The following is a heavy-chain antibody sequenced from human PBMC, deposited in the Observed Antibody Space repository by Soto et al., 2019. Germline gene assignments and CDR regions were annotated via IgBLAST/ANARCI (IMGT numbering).Heavy chain of an antibody. CDR3: ARMWELDY. CDR1: GGSISSSSYY. D-gene: IGHD1-26*01. CDR2: IYYSGST. V-gene: IGHV4-39*01. J-gene: IGHJ4*02. Sequence: PSETLSLTCTASGGSISSSSYYWGWIRQPPGKGLEWIGSIYYSGSTYYNPSLKSRVTISVDTSKNQFSLKLSSVTAADTAVYYCARMWELDYWGQGTLVTVSS.